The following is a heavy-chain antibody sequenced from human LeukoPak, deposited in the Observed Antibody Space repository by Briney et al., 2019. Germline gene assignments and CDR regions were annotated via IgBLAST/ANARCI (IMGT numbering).Heavy chain of an antibody. CDR2: ISYDGSNK. Sequence: GGSLRLSCAASGFTFSSYAMHWVRQAPGKGLEWVAVISYDGSNKYYADSVKGRFTISRDNSKNTLYLQMNSLRAEDTAVYYCARDCTNGVCYRTLDYWGQGTLVTVSS. J-gene: IGHJ4*02. D-gene: IGHD2-8*01. CDR3: ARDCTNGVCYRTLDY. V-gene: IGHV3-30-3*01. CDR1: GFTFSSYA.